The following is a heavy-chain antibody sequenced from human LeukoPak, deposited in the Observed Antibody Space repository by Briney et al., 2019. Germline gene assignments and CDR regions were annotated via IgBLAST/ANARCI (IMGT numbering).Heavy chain of an antibody. CDR3: ARMTTVVTPVFDY. Sequence: SETLSLTCTVSGDSISSYFWSWIRQAPGKGPEWIGYIYYTGSTNYNPPLKSRVTISVDTSKNQFSLKLSSVTAADTAVYYCARMTTVVTPVFDYWGQGTLVTVSS. J-gene: IGHJ4*02. CDR2: IYYTGST. V-gene: IGHV4-59*08. CDR1: GDSISSYF. D-gene: IGHD4-23*01.